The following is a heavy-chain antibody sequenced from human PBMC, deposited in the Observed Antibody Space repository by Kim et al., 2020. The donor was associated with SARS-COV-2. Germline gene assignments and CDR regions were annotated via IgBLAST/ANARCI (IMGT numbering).Heavy chain of an antibody. Sequence: GGSLRLSCAASGFNFARAWMNWVRQAPGKGLEWVGRIKSQPDGGTTDYAAPVEDRFTISRDDSKETLYLQMDSLKTEDTAMYYCTTVSVADDWGQGTLVTVPS. CDR2: IKSQPDGGTT. CDR3: TTVSVADD. CDR1: GFNFARAW. V-gene: IGHV3-15*01. J-gene: IGHJ4*02.